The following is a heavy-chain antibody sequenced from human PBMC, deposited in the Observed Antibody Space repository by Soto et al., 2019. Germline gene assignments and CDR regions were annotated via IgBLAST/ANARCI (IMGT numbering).Heavy chain of an antibody. CDR1: GGSISSYY. J-gene: IGHJ4*02. Sequence: PSETLSLTCTVSGGSISSYYWSWIRQPPGKGLEWIGYIYYSGSTNYNPSLKSRVTISVDTSKNQFSLKLSSVTAADTAVYYCAREGRYCSGGSCYSGLVDYWGQGTLVTVSS. CDR3: AREGRYCSGGSCYSGLVDY. V-gene: IGHV4-59*01. D-gene: IGHD2-15*01. CDR2: IYYSGST.